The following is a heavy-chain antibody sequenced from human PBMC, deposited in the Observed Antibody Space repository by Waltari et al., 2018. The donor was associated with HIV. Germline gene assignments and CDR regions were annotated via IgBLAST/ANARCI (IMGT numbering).Heavy chain of an antibody. CDR2: IYHSGST. D-gene: IGHD1-26*01. CDR3: ARGPPLTIGGSYYAY. CDR1: GYSISSGYY. V-gene: IGHV4-38-2*01. Sequence: QVQLQESGPGLVKPSETLSLTCAVSGYSISSGYYWGWIRPPPGKGLEWIGSIYHSGSTYYNPSLKSRVTISVDTSKNQFSLKLSSVTAADTAVYYCARGPPLTIGGSYYAYWGQGTLVTVSS. J-gene: IGHJ4*02.